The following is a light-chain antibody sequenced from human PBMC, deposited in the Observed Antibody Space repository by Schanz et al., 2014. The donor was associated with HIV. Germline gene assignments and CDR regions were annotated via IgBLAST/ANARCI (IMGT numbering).Light chain of an antibody. J-gene: IGLJ3*02. CDR2: DVN. CDR1: SRDVESYKY. Sequence: QSVLTQPASVSGSPGQSITISCTGTSRDVESYKYVSWYQQHPGKAPKVLIYDVNNRPSGVSNRFSGSKSGSTASLTISGLQAEDEADYYCTSYTSSTWVFGGGTKLTVL. CDR3: TSYTSSTWV. V-gene: IGLV2-14*03.